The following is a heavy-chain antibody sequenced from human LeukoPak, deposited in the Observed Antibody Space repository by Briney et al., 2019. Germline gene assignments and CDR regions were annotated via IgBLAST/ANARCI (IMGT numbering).Heavy chain of an antibody. CDR1: GFTFSSYA. J-gene: IGHJ3*02. CDR3: VKGIAAAGTGLWPPCAFDI. Sequence: GGSLRLSCSASGFTFSSYAMHWVRQAPGKGLEYVSAISSNGGSTYYADSVKGRFTISRDNSKNTLYLQMSSLRAEDTAVYYCVKGIAAAGTGLWPPCAFDIWGQGTMVTVSS. D-gene: IGHD6-13*01. V-gene: IGHV3-64D*06. CDR2: ISSNGGST.